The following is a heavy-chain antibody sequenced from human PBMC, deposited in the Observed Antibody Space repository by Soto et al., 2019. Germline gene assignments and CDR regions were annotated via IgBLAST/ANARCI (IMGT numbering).Heavy chain of an antibody. D-gene: IGHD3-3*01. J-gene: IGHJ6*02. CDR3: AKFREYPYDFWSGYYPRPGAAAHGAGTGGMDV. Sequence: PGGSLRLSCAASGFTFSNAWMSWVRQAPGKGLEWVGRIKRKTDGGTTDYADSVKGRFTISRDNSKNTLYLQMNSLRAEDTAVYYCAKFREYPYDFWSGYYPRPGAAAHGAGTGGMDVWGQGTTVTVSS. CDR2: IKRKTDGGTT. CDR1: GFTFSNAW. V-gene: IGHV3-15*01.